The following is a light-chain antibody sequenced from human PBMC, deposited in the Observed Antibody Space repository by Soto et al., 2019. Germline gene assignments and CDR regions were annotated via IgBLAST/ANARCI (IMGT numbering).Light chain of an antibody. J-gene: IGKJ5*01. CDR1: QAIRHL. CDR2: DAS. CDR3: QQHENPPIT. Sequence: DIQMTQSPSSLSASVGDRVTISCQASQAIRHLLSWYQQKPGKAPKLLIFDASSLVTGVPSRFSGSGSGTDFTFTISSLQTEDIGTYYCQQHENPPITFGQGTRLQIK. V-gene: IGKV1-33*01.